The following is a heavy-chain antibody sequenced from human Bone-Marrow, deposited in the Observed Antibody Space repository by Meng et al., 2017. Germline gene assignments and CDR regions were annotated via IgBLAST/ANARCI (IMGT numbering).Heavy chain of an antibody. CDR2: ISTYNGNT. J-gene: IGHJ5*02. Sequence: QVQLVQSGAEVQKPGASVKVSCKAFGYTFKTNAISWVRQAPGQGLEWMGWISTYNGNTNYAQKFQGRVTMTTDTSTNTAYMELRSLRSDDTAVYYCARGSDWFDPWGQGTLVTVSS. CDR1: GYTFKTNA. V-gene: IGHV1-18*01. CDR3: ARGSDWFDP.